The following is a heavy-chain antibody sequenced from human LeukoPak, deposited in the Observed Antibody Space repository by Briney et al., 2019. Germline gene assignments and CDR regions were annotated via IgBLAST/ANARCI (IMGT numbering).Heavy chain of an antibody. CDR3: AKGSSDGRPYYFDY. D-gene: IGHD5-24*01. CDR2: INDSGGNT. J-gene: IGHJ4*02. CDR1: GFTFSSYA. V-gene: IGHV3-23*01. Sequence: GGSLRLSCAASGFTFSSYAMSWVRQAPGKGLEWVSAINDSGGNTYHADSVKGRFTISRDNSKNTPYLQMNSLRAEDTAVYYCAKGSSDGRPYYFDYWGQGTLVTISS.